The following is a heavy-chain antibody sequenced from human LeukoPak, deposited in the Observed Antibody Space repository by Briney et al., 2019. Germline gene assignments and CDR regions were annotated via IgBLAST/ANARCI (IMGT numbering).Heavy chain of an antibody. CDR3: ARDTGPYSSYYMDV. Sequence: KSSETLSLTCAVSGGSISSRSYYWAWVRQPPGKGLEWIGNIFFRGSTYYNPSLKTRVSISVDTSKNQFSLKLSSVTAADTAVYYCARDTGPYSSYYMDVWGKGTTVTVSS. V-gene: IGHV4-39*07. CDR2: IFFRGST. J-gene: IGHJ6*03. CDR1: GGSISSRSYY. D-gene: IGHD1-14*01.